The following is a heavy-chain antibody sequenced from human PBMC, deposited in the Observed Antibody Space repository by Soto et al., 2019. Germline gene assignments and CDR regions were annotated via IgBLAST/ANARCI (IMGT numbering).Heavy chain of an antibody. CDR1: GFTFSTYA. J-gene: IGHJ6*02. D-gene: IGHD1-1*01. Sequence: EVQLLESGGGLGQPGGSLRLSCAASGFTFSTYAMNWVRQAPGNGLEWVSAISGSGGSIHYADSVKGRFTISRDNSKNTLYLQMNSLSGEDTAVYHCVKGYWKGDVWGQGTTVTVSS. CDR3: VKGYWKGDV. CDR2: ISGSGGSI. V-gene: IGHV3-23*01.